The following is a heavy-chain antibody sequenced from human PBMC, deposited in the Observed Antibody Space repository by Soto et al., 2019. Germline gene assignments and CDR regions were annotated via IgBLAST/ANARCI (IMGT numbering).Heavy chain of an antibody. V-gene: IGHV3-30-3*01. CDR1: GFTFSSYA. CDR3: LANI. CDR2: ISYDGGNK. Sequence: QVQLVESGGGVVQPGRSLRLSCAASGFTFSSYAMHWVRQAPGKGLEWVAVISYDGGNKYYADSVKGRFTISRDNSKNTLYLQMNSLRAEDTAVYYCLANIWGQGTLVTVSS. J-gene: IGHJ4*02.